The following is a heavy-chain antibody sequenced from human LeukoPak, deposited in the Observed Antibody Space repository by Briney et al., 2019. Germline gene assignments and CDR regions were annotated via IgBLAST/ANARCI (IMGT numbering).Heavy chain of an antibody. CDR3: ASSSRSSKRAFDI. Sequence: GGSLRLSCAASGCTFSSYGMHWVRQAPGKGLEWVAFIRYDGSNKYYADSVKGRFTISRDNSKNTLYLQMNSLRAEDTAVYYCASSSRSSKRAFDIWGQGTMVTVSS. CDR2: IRYDGSNK. V-gene: IGHV3-30*02. J-gene: IGHJ3*02. CDR1: GCTFSSYG. D-gene: IGHD2-15*01.